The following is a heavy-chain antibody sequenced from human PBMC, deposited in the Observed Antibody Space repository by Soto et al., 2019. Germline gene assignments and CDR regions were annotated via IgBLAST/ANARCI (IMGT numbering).Heavy chain of an antibody. Sequence: PGGSLRLSCAASGFTFSNAWMNWVRQAPGKGLEWVGRIKSKTDGGTTDYAAPVKGRFTISRDDSKNTLYLQMNSLKTEDTAVYYCTTSYYYDSSGYLGGPVFDYWGQGTLVTVSS. CDR3: TTSYYYDSSGYLGGPVFDY. CDR1: GFTFSNAW. J-gene: IGHJ4*02. D-gene: IGHD3-22*01. V-gene: IGHV3-15*07. CDR2: IKSKTDGGTT.